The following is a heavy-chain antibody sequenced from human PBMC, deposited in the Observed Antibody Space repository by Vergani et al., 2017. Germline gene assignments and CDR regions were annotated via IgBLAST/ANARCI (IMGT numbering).Heavy chain of an antibody. CDR1: GGYISSYY. J-gene: IGHJ6*03. Sequence: QVQLQESGPGLVKPSETLSLTCTVSGGYISSYYWSWIRQPPGEGLEWIGEIYYLGSTNDNPSLKSRVTISVDTSKHQFSLKLSSVTAADTAVYYCARASRFLEWLSPAYYYYYMDVWGKGTTVTVSS. CDR2: IYYLGST. V-gene: IGHV4-59*01. D-gene: IGHD3-3*01. CDR3: ARASRFLEWLSPAYYYYYMDV.